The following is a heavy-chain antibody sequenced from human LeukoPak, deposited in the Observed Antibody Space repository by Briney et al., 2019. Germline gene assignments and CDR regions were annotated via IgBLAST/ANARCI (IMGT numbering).Heavy chain of an antibody. J-gene: IGHJ4*02. CDR3: ASLDYFDSSDYGDY. CDR1: GFAFSRYW. V-gene: IGHV3-23*01. D-gene: IGHD3-22*01. CDR2: ISGSGGST. Sequence: GGSLRLSCAASGFAFSRYWMSWVRQAPGKGLEWVSAISGSGGSTYYTDSVTGRFTISRDNSKNTLYLQMNSLRAEDTALYYCASLDYFDSSDYGDYWGQGTLVTVSS.